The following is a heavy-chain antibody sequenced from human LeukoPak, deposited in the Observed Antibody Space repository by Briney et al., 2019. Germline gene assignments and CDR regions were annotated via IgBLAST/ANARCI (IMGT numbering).Heavy chain of an antibody. V-gene: IGHV4-4*07. D-gene: IGHD4-17*01. CDR2: MYTSGST. CDR3: ARDKAAVMTTVTFSNWLDP. CDR1: GGSISSYY. Sequence: SETLSLTCTVSGGSISSYYWSWIRQPPAKGLEWIGRMYTSGSTNNNPTLNSQVTIPVDTSTNQFSPTLNPLPAPAPAGYYCARDKAAVMTTVTFSNWLDPWGQGTLVTVSS. J-gene: IGHJ5*02.